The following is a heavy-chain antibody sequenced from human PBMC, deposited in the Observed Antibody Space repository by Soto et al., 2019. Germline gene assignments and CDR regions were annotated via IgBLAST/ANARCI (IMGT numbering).Heavy chain of an antibody. CDR2: VFYSGSA. D-gene: IGHD6-13*01. J-gene: IGHJ1*01. CDR1: GGSISTYY. Sequence: SETLSLTCTVSGGSISTYYWNWIRQPPGQGLEWIAYVFYSGSANYNSSLKSRVTISVDTSKNQFSLKLSSVTAADTAVYYCARAAAFTSSWDSWGPGALVTVSS. V-gene: IGHV4-59*08. CDR3: ARAAAFTSSWDS.